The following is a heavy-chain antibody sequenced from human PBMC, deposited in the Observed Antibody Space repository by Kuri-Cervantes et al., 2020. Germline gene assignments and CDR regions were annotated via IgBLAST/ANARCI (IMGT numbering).Heavy chain of an antibody. J-gene: IGHJ4*02. CDR2: ISWNSGSI. V-gene: IGHV3-9*01. CDR1: GFTFDDYA. Sequence: GGCLRLSWAASGFTFDDYAMHWVRQAPGKGLEWVSGISWNSGSIGYADSVKGRFTISRDNAKNSLYLQMNSLRAEDTALYYCAREGEIYDFWSGYYLDYWGQGTLVTVSS. CDR3: AREGEIYDFWSGYYLDY. D-gene: IGHD3-3*01.